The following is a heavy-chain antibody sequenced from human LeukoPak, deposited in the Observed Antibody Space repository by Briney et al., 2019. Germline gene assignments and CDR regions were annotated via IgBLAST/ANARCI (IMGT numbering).Heavy chain of an antibody. CDR2: ISGSSRHK. CDR1: GFTFSSYI. J-gene: IGHJ4*02. D-gene: IGHD6-13*01. CDR3: ARTANFAAGYYIDY. V-gene: IGHV3-21*01. Sequence: KPGGSLRLSCAASGFTFSSYIMNWVRQAPGKGLEWVSSISGSSRHKYYADSVKGRFTISRDNAKNSLYLQMNSLRAEDTAVYYCARTANFAAGYYIDYRGQGTLVTVSS.